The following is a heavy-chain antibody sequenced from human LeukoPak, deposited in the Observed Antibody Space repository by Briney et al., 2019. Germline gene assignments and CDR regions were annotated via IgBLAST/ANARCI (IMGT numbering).Heavy chain of an antibody. CDR3: ATSVRGTQPYYFDY. D-gene: IGHD1-1*01. J-gene: IGHJ4*02. CDR1: GFTFSDYY. Sequence: GGSLRLSCAASGFTFSDYYMTWIRQAPGKGLEWVSYISSSSTYTSYADSVKGRFTISRDNAENSLYLQMSSLRAEDTAVYYCATSVRGTQPYYFDYWGQGTLVTVSS. CDR2: ISSSSTYT. V-gene: IGHV3-11*03.